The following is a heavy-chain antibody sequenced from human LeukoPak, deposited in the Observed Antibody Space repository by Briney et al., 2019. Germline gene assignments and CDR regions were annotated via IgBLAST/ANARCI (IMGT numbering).Heavy chain of an antibody. D-gene: IGHD1-26*01. CDR2: ISYDGSNK. V-gene: IGHV3-30*18. CDR3: AKDILSVGSPKYMDV. CDR1: GFTFSSYE. Sequence: PGGSLRLSCAASGFTFSSYEMNWVRQAPGKGLEWVAVISYDGSNKYYADSVKGRFTISRDNSKNTLYLQMNSLRAEDTAVYYCAKDILSVGSPKYMDVWGKGTTVTVSS. J-gene: IGHJ6*03.